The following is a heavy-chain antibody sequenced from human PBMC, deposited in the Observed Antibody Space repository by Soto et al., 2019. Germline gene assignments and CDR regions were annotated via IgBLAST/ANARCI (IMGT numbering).Heavy chain of an antibody. CDR2: IYTSGST. CDR3: ARERSLAAAPFDY. CDR1: GGSISSGGYY. Sequence: SETLSLTCTVSGGSISSGGYYWSWIRQHPGKGLEWIGRIYTSGSTNYNPSLKSRVTMSVDTSKNQFSLKLSSVTAADTAVYYCARERSLAAAPFDYWGQGTLVTVSS. V-gene: IGHV4-61*02. D-gene: IGHD6-13*01. J-gene: IGHJ4*02.